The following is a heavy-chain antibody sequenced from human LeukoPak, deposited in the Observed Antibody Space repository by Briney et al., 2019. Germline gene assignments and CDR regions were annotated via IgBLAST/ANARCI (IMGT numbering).Heavy chain of an antibody. CDR1: GGSISSISDY. V-gene: IGHV4-39*01. J-gene: IGHJ5*02. CDR2: IYYSGST. CDR3: ARRLPSPRNWFDP. Sequence: SETLSLTCTVSGGSISSISDYWGWIRQPPGKGLEWIGSIYYSGSTYYNPSLKSRVTISVDTSKNQFSLKLSSVTAADTAVYYCARRLPSPRNWFDPWGQGTLVTVSS.